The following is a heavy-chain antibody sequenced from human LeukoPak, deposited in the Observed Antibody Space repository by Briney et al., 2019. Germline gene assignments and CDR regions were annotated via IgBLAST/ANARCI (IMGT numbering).Heavy chain of an antibody. CDR1: GGSISTSNYY. J-gene: IGHJ6*03. CDR2: IYYSGST. V-gene: IGHV4-39*07. CDR3: ARVLHGSWSLYYYYYYMDV. Sequence: SETLSLTCTVSGGSISTSNYYWGWVRQPPGRGLEWIGSIYYSGSTYYNPSLKNRVTISVDKSKNQFSLRMSSVTAADTAVYYCARVLHGSWSLYYYYYYMDVWGKGTTVTISS. D-gene: IGHD3-10*01.